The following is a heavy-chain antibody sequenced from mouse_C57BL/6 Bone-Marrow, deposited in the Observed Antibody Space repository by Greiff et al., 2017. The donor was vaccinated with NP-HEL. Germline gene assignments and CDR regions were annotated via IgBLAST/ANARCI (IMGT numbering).Heavy chain of an antibody. V-gene: IGHV1-62-2*01. CDR2: FYPGSGSI. D-gene: IGHD2-3*01. CDR3: ARHGLYDGYDYYAMDY. CDR1: GYTFTEYT. Sequence: VKLVESGAELVKPGASVKLSCKASGYTFTEYTIHWVKQRSGQGLEWIGWFYPGSGSIKYNEKFKDKATLTADKSSSTVYMELSRLTSEDSAVYFCARHGLYDGYDYYAMDYWGQGTSVTVSS. J-gene: IGHJ4*01.